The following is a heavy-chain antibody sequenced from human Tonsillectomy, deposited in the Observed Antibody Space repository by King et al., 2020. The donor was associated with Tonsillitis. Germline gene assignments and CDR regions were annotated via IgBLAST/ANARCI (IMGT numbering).Heavy chain of an antibody. J-gene: IGHJ4*02. Sequence: VQLQESGPGLVKPSETLSLTCTVSGDSIGTYYWSWIRQPPGKGLEWIGYVYYTGANMYNPSLKTRVTISDDTSKNQVSLRLTSVTAADTAVYYCARHSGYASGWFSYWGQGILVTVSA. CDR2: VYYTGAN. CDR3: ARHSGYASGWFSY. D-gene: IGHD6-19*01. CDR1: GDSIGTYY. V-gene: IGHV4-59*08.